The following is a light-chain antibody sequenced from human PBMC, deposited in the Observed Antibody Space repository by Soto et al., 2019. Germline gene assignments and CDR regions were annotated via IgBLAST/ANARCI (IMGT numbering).Light chain of an antibody. CDR1: QYVSRF. V-gene: IGKV1-39*01. Sequence: DIQMTQSPSSLSASVGDRVTITCRASQYVSRFLNWYQHKPGKAPNLLIYAASDLQSGVPSRFSGSGSGTDFTLTISSLQPEDFATYYCQQTYSTPRTFGQGTKVDIK. CDR3: QQTYSTPRT. J-gene: IGKJ1*01. CDR2: AAS.